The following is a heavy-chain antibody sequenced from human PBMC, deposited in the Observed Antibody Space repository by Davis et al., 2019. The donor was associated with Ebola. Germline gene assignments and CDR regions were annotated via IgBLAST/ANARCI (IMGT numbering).Heavy chain of an antibody. V-gene: IGHV5-51*01. Sequence: GGSLRLSCKGSGYSFTSYWIGWVRQMPGKGLEWMGIIYPGDSDTRYSPSFQGQVTISADKSISTAYLQWSSLKASDTAMYYCARVTYDFWSGYSDYWGQGTLVTVSS. D-gene: IGHD3-3*01. J-gene: IGHJ4*02. CDR1: GYSFTSYW. CDR3: ARVTYDFWSGYSDY. CDR2: IYPGDSDT.